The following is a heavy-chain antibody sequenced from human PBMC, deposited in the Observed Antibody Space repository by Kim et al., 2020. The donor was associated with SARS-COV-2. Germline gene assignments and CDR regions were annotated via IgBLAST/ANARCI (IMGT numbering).Heavy chain of an antibody. Sequence: ASVTVSCKASGYTFTSYGISWVRQAPGQGLEWMGWISAYNGNTNYAQKLQGRVTMTTDTSTSTAYMELRSLRSDDTAVYYCARAYSSGFINWFDPWGQGTLVTVSS. V-gene: IGHV1-18*01. CDR2: ISAYNGNT. CDR3: ARAYSSGFINWFDP. CDR1: GYTFTSYG. J-gene: IGHJ5*02. D-gene: IGHD6-19*01.